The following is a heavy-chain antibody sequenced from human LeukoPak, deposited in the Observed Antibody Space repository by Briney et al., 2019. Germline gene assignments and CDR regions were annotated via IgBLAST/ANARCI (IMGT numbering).Heavy chain of an antibody. CDR3: ARDMAQLSRGEYFQH. CDR2: ISSSGSTI. V-gene: IGHV3-11*04. Sequence: GGSLRLSCAASGFTFSDYYMSWIRQAPGKGLEWVSYISSSGSTIYYADSVKGRFTISRDNAKNSLYLQMNSLRAEDTAVYYCARDMAQLSRGEYFQHWGQGTLVTVSS. J-gene: IGHJ1*01. D-gene: IGHD2-2*01. CDR1: GFTFSDYY.